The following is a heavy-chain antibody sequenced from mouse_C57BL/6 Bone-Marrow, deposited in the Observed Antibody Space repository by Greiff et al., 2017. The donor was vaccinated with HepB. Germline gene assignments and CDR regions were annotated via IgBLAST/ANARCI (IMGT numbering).Heavy chain of an antibody. CDR3: ARWGSYGYFDV. J-gene: IGHJ1*03. D-gene: IGHD1-1*01. Sequence: VQLQQPGAELVMPGASVKLSCKASGYTFTSYWMHWVKQRPGQGLEWIGEIDPSDSYTNYNQKFKGKSTLTVDKSSSTAYMQLSSLTSEDSAVYYCARWGSYGYFDVWGTGTTVTVSS. CDR2: IDPSDSYT. V-gene: IGHV1-69*01. CDR1: GYTFTSYW.